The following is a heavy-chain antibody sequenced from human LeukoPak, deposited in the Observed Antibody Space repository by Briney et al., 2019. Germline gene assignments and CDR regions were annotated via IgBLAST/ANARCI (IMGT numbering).Heavy chain of an antibody. CDR3: ARGPYSYDSSGAFDI. D-gene: IGHD3-22*01. Sequence: PSQTLSLTCTVSGDSISSGDYYWSWIRQPAGKGLEWIGRISSSGSTNYNPSLKSRVTISVDTSKNQFSLKLSSVTAADTAVYFCARGPYSYDSSGAFDIWGQGTMVTVSS. J-gene: IGHJ3*02. CDR1: GDSISSGDYY. CDR2: ISSSGST. V-gene: IGHV4-61*02.